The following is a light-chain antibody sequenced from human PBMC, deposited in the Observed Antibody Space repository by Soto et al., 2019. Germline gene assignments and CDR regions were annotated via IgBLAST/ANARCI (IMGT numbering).Light chain of an antibody. CDR2: GDN. CDR3: QAWDSSYVV. CDR1: TSNIGAPYD. J-gene: IGLJ2*01. V-gene: IGLV1-40*01. Sequence: QSVLTQPPSVSGAPGQRVSISCTGSTSNIGAPYDVHWYQHLPGTAPKLLIYGDNNRPSGVPDRFSGSKSGTSASLAITRLQAEDEADYYCQAWDSSYVVFGGGTKLTVL.